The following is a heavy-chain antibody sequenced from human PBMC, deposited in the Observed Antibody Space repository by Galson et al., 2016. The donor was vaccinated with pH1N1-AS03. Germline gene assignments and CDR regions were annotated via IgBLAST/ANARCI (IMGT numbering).Heavy chain of an antibody. D-gene: IGHD3-22*01. J-gene: IGHJ4*02. V-gene: IGHV3-9*01. CDR2: ISWSSGNL. Sequence: SLRLSCAASGFIFDDYAMYWVRQAPGKGLEWIAGISWSSGNLGYADSVKGRFTVSRDSATNSLYLQMNSLRVEDTALYYCAKDWLRTTYFHDSCGYRFFDSWGQGALVIVSS. CDR3: AKDWLRTTYFHDSCGYRFFDS. CDR1: GFIFDDYA.